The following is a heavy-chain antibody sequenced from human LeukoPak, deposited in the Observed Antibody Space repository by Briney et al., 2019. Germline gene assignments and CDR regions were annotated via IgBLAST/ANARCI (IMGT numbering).Heavy chain of an antibody. Sequence: SETLSLTCAVSGVPFSNYYWSWARQSPRQGLEWIGEINHSGYTNYNPSLKSRVTMSIDTSKNQFSLKLTSVTAADAGVYYCTRAVAGHPDWGQGTLVTVSS. CDR1: GVPFSNYY. CDR2: INHSGYT. J-gene: IGHJ4*02. CDR3: TRAVAGHPD. D-gene: IGHD6-19*01. V-gene: IGHV4-34*01.